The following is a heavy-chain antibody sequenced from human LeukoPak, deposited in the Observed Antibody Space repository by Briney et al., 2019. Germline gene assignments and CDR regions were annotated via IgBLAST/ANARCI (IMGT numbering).Heavy chain of an antibody. V-gene: IGHV4-30-4*01. J-gene: IGHJ5*02. D-gene: IGHD6-19*01. CDR3: ARVTVAGTLFWFDP. CDR2: IYYSGST. CDR1: GGSISSVDYY. Sequence: SETLSLTCTVSGGSISSVDYYWSWIRRPPGKGLEWIGYIYYSGSTYYHPSLKSQVTISVDTSKNQFSLKLSSVTAADTAVYYCARVTVAGTLFWFDPWGQGTLVTVSS.